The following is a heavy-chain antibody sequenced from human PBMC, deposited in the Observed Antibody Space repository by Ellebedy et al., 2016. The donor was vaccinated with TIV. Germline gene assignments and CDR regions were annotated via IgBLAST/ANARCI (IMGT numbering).Heavy chain of an antibody. Sequence: GESLKISXAASGFTFSRSWMSWVRQAPGKGLEWVANVNQDGSEKYYVDSVKGRFTISRDNANNSYYLQMNSLRGDDTAIYYCARDGYHYAMDVWGQGTTVTVSS. CDR1: GFTFSRSW. CDR2: VNQDGSEK. J-gene: IGHJ6*02. CDR3: ARDGYHYAMDV. D-gene: IGHD3-16*01. V-gene: IGHV3-7*01.